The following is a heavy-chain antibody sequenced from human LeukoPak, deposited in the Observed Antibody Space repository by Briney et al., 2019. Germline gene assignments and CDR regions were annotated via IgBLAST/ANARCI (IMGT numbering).Heavy chain of an antibody. CDR1: VSSISRNF. J-gene: IGHJ4*02. CDR3: ARGFAKVTRIDY. Sequence: SETLSLTCTVSVSSISRNFWIWIRQPAGKGLEWIGRIHTSGITNYNPSLKSRVTMSLDTSENQFSLKLSSVTAADTAVYYCARGFAKVTRIDYRGQGTLVTVSS. CDR2: IHTSGIT. V-gene: IGHV4-4*07. D-gene: IGHD2-21*02.